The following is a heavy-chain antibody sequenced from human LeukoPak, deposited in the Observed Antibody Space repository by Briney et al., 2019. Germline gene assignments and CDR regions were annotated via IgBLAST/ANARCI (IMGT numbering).Heavy chain of an antibody. J-gene: IGHJ4*02. CDR2: IKQDGSEK. Sequence: GGSLRLSCAASGFTFSTSWMSWVRQAPGKDLEWVANIKQDGSEKYYVDSVKGRFTISRDNAKDSLYLQMNSLRAEDTAVYYCARDRSIASDYWGQGTLVTVSS. CDR1: GFTFSTSW. CDR3: ARDRSIASDY. D-gene: IGHD6-6*01. V-gene: IGHV3-7*01.